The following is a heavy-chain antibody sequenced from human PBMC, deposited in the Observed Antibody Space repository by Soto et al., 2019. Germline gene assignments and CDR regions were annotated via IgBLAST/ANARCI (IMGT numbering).Heavy chain of an antibody. V-gene: IGHV3-66*01. D-gene: IGHD3-10*01. Sequence: GGSLRLSCAASGFTVSSNYMSWVRQAPGKGLEWVSVIYSGGSTYYADSVKGRFTISRDNSKNTLYLQMNSLRAEDTAVYYCARDIITMVRGVTKPDDYWGQGTLVTVSS. CDR3: ARDIITMVRGVTKPDDY. CDR1: GFTVSSNY. CDR2: IYSGGST. J-gene: IGHJ4*02.